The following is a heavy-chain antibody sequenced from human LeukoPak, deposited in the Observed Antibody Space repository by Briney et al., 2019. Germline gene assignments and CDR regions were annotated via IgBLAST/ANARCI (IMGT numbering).Heavy chain of an antibody. D-gene: IGHD3-10*01. CDR1: GYTFTSYY. CDR3: ARSPMVRGVIADYYYYYYMDV. CDR2: ISAYNGNT. V-gene: IGHV1-18*04. J-gene: IGHJ6*03. Sequence: ASVKVSCKASGYTFTSYYMHWVRQAPGQGLEWMGWISAYNGNTNYAQKLQGRVTMTTDTSTSTAYMELRSLRSDDTAVYYCARSPMVRGVIADYYYYYYMDVWGKGTTVTISS.